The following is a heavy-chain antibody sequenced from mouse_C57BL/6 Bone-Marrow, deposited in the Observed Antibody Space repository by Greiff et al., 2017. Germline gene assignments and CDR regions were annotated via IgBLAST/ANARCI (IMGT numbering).Heavy chain of an antibody. CDR2: ISSGSSTI. V-gene: IGHV5-17*01. D-gene: IGHD2-14*01. Sequence: DVMLVESGGGLVKPGGSLKLSCAASGFTFSDYGMHWVRQAPEQGLEWVAYISSGSSTIYYADTVKGRFTISRDNAKNTLFLQMTSLRSEDTAMYYCARKLIGYYAMDYWGQGTSVTVSS. CDR1: GFTFSDYG. J-gene: IGHJ4*01. CDR3: ARKLIGYYAMDY.